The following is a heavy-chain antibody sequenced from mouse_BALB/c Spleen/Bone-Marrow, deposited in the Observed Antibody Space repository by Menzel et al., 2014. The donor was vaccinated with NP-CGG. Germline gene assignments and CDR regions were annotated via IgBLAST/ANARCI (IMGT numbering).Heavy chain of an antibody. D-gene: IGHD1-1*01. Sequence: VHVKQSGAELVKPGASAKLSCTASGFNIKDTYMHWVKQRPEQGLEWIGRIDPANGNTKYDPKFQGKATITADTSSNTAYLQLSSLTSEDTAVYYCASYYYGRAWFAYWGQGTLVTVSA. V-gene: IGHV14-3*02. CDR1: GFNIKDTY. CDR2: IDPANGNT. J-gene: IGHJ3*01. CDR3: ASYYYGRAWFAY.